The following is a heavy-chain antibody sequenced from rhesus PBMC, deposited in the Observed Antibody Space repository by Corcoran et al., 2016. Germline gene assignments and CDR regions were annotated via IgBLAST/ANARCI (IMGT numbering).Heavy chain of an antibody. CDR2: IYGTGTST. V-gene: IGHV4S11*01. CDR3: AREGDWNY. D-gene: IGHD3-3*01. J-gene: IGHJ4*01. CDR1: GGSISTNY. Sequence: QVKLQESGPGLVKPLETLSLTCAVSGGSISTNYWSWIRQPPGKGLEWIGRIYGTGTSTNSNPSLTSRVTLSVDMSKNQLSLKLSSVTAADTAVYYCAREGDWNYWGQGVLVTVSS.